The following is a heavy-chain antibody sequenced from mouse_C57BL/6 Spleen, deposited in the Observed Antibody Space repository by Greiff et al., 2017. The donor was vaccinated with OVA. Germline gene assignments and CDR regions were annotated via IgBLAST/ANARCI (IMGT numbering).Heavy chain of an antibody. D-gene: IGHD4-1*01. Sequence: QVQLQQPGTELVKPGASVKLSCKASGYTFTSYWMHWVKQRPGQGLEWIGNINPSNGGTNYNEKFKSKATLTVDKSSSTAYMQLSSLTSEDSAVDYCARSGTGKYYFDYWGQGTTLTVSS. CDR2: INPSNGGT. CDR1: GYTFTSYW. CDR3: ARSGTGKYYFDY. J-gene: IGHJ2*01. V-gene: IGHV1-53*01.